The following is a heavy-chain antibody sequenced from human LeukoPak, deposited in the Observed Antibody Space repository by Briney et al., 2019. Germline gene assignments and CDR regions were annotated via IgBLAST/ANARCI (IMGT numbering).Heavy chain of an antibody. Sequence: ASVNVSCTASGGTFSSYAISWVRQAPGQGLEWMGGIIPIFGTANYAQKFQGRVTITADESTSTAYMELSSLRSEDTAVYYCASVPRDYYDSSGLSIFDYWGQGTLVTVSS. D-gene: IGHD3-22*01. CDR2: IIPIFGTA. CDR3: ASVPRDYYDSSGLSIFDY. J-gene: IGHJ4*02. V-gene: IGHV1-69*13. CDR1: GGTFSSYA.